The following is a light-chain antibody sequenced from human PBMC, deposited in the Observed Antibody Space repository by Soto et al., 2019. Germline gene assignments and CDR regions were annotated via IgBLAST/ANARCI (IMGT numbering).Light chain of an antibody. V-gene: IGLV2-23*02. J-gene: IGLJ2*01. Sequence: QSALTQPASVSGSPGQSITISCTGTSSDIGSYNLVSWYQQRPGKAPKLIIYEVTKRPSGVSNRFSGSKSGNTASLTISGLQSEDDGDYYCCSYAGSRTHVVFGGGTKLTVL. CDR2: EVT. CDR3: CSYAGSRTHVV. CDR1: SSDIGSYNL.